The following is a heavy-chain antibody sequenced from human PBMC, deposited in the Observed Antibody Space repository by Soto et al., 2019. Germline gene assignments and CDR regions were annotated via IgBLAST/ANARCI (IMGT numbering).Heavy chain of an antibody. CDR1: GGSFSGYY. CDR3: ARSLWFGDPELYGMDV. D-gene: IGHD3-10*01. CDR2: INHSGST. J-gene: IGHJ6*02. Sequence: PSETLSLTCAVYGGSFSGYYWSWIRQPPGKGLEWIGEINHSGSTNYNPSPKSRVTISVDTSKNQFSLKLSSVTAADTAVYYCARSLWFGDPELYGMDVWGQGTTVTVSS. V-gene: IGHV4-34*01.